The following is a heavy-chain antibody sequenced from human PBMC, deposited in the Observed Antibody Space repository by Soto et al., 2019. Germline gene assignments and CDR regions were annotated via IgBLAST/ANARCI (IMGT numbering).Heavy chain of an antibody. J-gene: IGHJ4*02. CDR1: GGSISSYY. D-gene: IGHD3-3*01. CDR2: IYYSGST. Sequence: SETLSLTCTVSGGSISSYYWSWIRQPPGKGLEWIGYIYYSGSTNYNPSLKSRVTISVDTSKNQFSLKLSSVTAADTAVYYCARGHDFWSGYYQGVFEYWGQGTLVNVSS. CDR3: ARGHDFWSGYYQGVFEY. V-gene: IGHV4-59*01.